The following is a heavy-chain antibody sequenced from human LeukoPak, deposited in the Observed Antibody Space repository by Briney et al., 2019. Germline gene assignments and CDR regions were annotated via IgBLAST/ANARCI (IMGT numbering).Heavy chain of an antibody. CDR3: ARRWYYGSGSLPTPFDY. V-gene: IGHV4-39*01. CDR1: GGSISSSSYY. J-gene: IGHJ4*02. D-gene: IGHD3-10*01. Sequence: SETLSLTCTVSGGSISSSSYYWGWIRQPPGKGPEWIGSIYYSGSTYYNPSLKSRVTISVDTSKNQFSLKLSSVTAADTAVYYCARRWYYGSGSLPTPFDYWGQGTLVTVSS. CDR2: IYYSGST.